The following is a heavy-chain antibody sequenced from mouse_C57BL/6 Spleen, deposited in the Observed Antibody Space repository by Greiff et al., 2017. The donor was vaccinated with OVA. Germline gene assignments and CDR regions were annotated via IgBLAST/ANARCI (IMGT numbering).Heavy chain of an antibody. CDR3: ARERALRRTPYWYFDV. D-gene: IGHD1-2*01. Sequence: QVQLQQSGAELVKPGASVKISCKASGYAFSSYWMNWVKQRPGKGLEWIGQIYPGDGDTNYNGKFKGKATLTADKSSSTAYMQLSSLTSEYSAVYFCARERALRRTPYWYFDVWGTGTTVTVSS. J-gene: IGHJ1*03. V-gene: IGHV1-80*01. CDR1: GYAFSSYW. CDR2: IYPGDGDT.